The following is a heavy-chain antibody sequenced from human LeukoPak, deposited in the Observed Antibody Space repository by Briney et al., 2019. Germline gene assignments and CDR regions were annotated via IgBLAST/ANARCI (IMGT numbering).Heavy chain of an antibody. D-gene: IGHD2-2*01. Sequence: PSETLSLTCTVSGGSINSYYWSWIRQPPGKRLEWIGYIYHSGSTNYNSSLKSRVTISVDTSKNQFSLKLSSVTAADTAVYYCARHAAFAEYQSHLTHFDYWGQGTLVTVSS. CDR3: ARHAAFAEYQSHLTHFDY. V-gene: IGHV4-59*08. CDR1: GGSINSYY. J-gene: IGHJ4*02. CDR2: IYHSGST.